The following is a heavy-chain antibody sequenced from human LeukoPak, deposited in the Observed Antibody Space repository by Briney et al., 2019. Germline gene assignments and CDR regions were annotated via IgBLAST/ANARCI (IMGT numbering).Heavy chain of an antibody. CDR1: GFTFSNAW. CDR3: TAGTGRSEFDY. CDR2: IKRKGDDGTI. D-gene: IGHD3/OR15-3a*01. J-gene: IGHJ4*02. Sequence: GGSLRLSCAASGFTFSNAWMSWVRQAPGRGLEWVGRIKRKGDDGTIDYAAPVKGRLSISRDDSKNTLYLQMNSLKSEDTAVYYCTAGTGRSEFDYWGQGTLVTVSS. V-gene: IGHV3-15*01.